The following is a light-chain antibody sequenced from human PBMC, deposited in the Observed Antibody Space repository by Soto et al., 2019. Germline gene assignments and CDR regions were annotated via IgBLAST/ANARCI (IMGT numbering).Light chain of an antibody. CDR1: QSVGIY. J-gene: IGKJ5*01. CDR2: DAF. V-gene: IGKV3D-15*01. CDR3: QQSHNSFT. Sequence: EILMTQSPATLSVSPGQRATLSCRASQSVGIYLTWYQQKPGQAPRLLIYDAFNRATDIPARFSGSGSGTDFTLTISRLEPEDFAVYYCQQSHNSFTFGQGTRLEIK.